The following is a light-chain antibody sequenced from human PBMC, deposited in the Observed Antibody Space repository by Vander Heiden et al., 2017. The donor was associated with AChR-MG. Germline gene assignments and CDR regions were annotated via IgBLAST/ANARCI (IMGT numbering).Light chain of an antibody. V-gene: IGKV3-15*01. CDR3: QQDNNWPLDT. CDR2: AAS. Sequence: EIVMTQSPATLSVSPGERATLSCRASQSVSSNLAWYQQKPGQAPRLLIYAASTRAIGIPARFSGSGYGTEFTLTISSRQSEDFAVYYCQQDNNWPLDTFGQGTRLDIK. J-gene: IGKJ5*01. CDR1: QSVSSN.